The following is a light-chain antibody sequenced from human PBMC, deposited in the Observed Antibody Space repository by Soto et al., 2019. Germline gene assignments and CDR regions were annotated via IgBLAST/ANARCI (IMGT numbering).Light chain of an antibody. CDR3: QVWDSSSDHVV. Sequence: SYELTQPPSVSVAPGQTARITCGGNNIGSKSVHWYQQKPGQAPVLVVYDDSDRPSGIPERFSGSNSGNTATLTISRAEAGDEADYYCQVWDSSSDHVVFGGGTQLTVL. CDR1: NIGSKS. V-gene: IGLV3-21*02. J-gene: IGLJ2*01. CDR2: DDS.